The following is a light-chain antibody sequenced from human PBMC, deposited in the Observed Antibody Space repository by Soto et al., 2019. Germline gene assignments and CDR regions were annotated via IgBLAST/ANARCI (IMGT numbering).Light chain of an antibody. CDR2: SAS. CDR1: QGISSY. V-gene: IGKV1-39*01. J-gene: IGKJ5*01. Sequence: DIQLTQSPSSLSASVVDRVTITCRVSQGISSYLNWYRQKPGKVPKLLIYSASNLQRGVPSRFSGSGSGTDFTLTVTSLQPEDFAIYFCQQSYNIPPTFGQGTRLEI. CDR3: QQSYNIPPT.